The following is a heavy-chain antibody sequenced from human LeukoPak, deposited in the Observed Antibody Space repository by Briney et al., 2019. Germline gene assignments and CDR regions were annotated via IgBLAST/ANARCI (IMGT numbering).Heavy chain of an antibody. J-gene: IGHJ5*02. CDR3: ARDKAHTYGRYFDP. Sequence: PSETLSLTCSVSGGSISTYYWNWIRETPGKGLEWIGHISNGNTDDNPSIKSRVTISVDTSKNQFSLKLTSVTAADTAIYYCARDKAHTYGRYFDPWGQGALVTVSS. D-gene: IGHD5-18*01. CDR1: GGSISTYY. V-gene: IGHV4-59*01. CDR2: ISNGNT.